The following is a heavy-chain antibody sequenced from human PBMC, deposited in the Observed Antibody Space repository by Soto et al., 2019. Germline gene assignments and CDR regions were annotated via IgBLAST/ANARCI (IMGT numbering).Heavy chain of an antibody. Sequence: QVQLVESGGGVVQPGRSLRLSCAASGFTFSSYGMHWVRQAPGKGLEWVAVISYDGSNKYYADSVKGRFTISRDNSKNTLYLQMNSLRAEDTAVYYCAKQSYGDYVGFDYWGQGTLVTVSS. CDR3: AKQSYGDYVGFDY. J-gene: IGHJ4*02. D-gene: IGHD4-17*01. CDR1: GFTFSSYG. CDR2: ISYDGSNK. V-gene: IGHV3-30*18.